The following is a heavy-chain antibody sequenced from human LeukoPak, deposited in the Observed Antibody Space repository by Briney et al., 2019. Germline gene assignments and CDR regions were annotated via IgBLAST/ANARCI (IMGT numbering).Heavy chain of an antibody. CDR3: ARASRDGYNQNFDY. CDR2: LYPGDSDS. V-gene: IGHV5-51*01. CDR1: GYSFFSNYW. Sequence: RGESLKISCKAYGYSFFSNYWIAWVRQMPGKGLEWMGILYPGDSDSRYSPSFQGQVTISADKSVSTAYLQWSSLKASDTAMYYCARASRDGYNQNFDYWGQGTLVTVSS. D-gene: IGHD5-24*01. J-gene: IGHJ4*02.